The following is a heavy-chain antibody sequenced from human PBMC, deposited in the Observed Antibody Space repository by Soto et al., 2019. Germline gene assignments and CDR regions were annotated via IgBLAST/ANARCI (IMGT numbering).Heavy chain of an antibody. D-gene: IGHD2-15*01. Sequence: PGGSLRLPCAASGFTFSSYAMNWVRQATGKGLEWVSAISGGGGSTYYADSVKGRFTISRDNSKNTLYLQMNSLRAEDTAVYYCARDKGRSPPEYWGKGTLVPVLL. V-gene: IGHV3-23*01. CDR1: GFTFSSYA. CDR3: ARDKGRSPPEY. J-gene: IGHJ4*02. CDR2: ISGGGGST.